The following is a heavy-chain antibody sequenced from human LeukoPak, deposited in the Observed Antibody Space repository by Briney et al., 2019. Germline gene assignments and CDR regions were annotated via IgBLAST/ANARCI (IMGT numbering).Heavy chain of an antibody. V-gene: IGHV3-53*01. J-gene: IGHJ4*02. D-gene: IGHD3-10*01. CDR1: GFTVSSNY. CDR3: ARTIPYGSGRQHPGKYYFDY. Sequence: GGSLRLSCAASGFTVSSNYMSWVRQAPGKGLEWVSVIYSGGNTYCADSVKGRFTISRDNSKNTVYFQLDSLRAEDRTVYYCARTIPYGSGRQHPGKYYFDYWGQGTLVTVSS. CDR2: IYSGGNT.